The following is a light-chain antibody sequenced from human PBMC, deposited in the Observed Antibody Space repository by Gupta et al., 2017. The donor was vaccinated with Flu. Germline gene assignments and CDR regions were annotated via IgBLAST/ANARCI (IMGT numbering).Light chain of an antibody. CDR3: QQSYSTPLST. CDR2: AAS. CDR1: QSISSY. Sequence: SPSSLSASVGDRVTITCRASQSISSYLNWYQQKPGKAPKLLIYAASSLQSGVPSRFSGSGSGTDFTLTISSLQPEDFATYYCQQSYSTPLSTFGPGTKVHIK. V-gene: IGKV1-39*01. J-gene: IGKJ3*01.